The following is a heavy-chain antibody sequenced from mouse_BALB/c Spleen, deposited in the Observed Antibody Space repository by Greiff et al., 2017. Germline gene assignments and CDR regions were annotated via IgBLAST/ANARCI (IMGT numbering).Heavy chain of an antibody. V-gene: IGHV5-9-4*01. D-gene: IGHD1-1*01. CDR2: ISSGGSYT. Sequence: EVQGVESGGGLVKPGGSLKLSCAASGFTFSSYAMSWVRQSPEKRLEWVAEISSGGSYTYYPDTVTGRFTISRDNAKNTLYLEMSSLRSEDTAMYYCATLTDWYFDVWGAGTTVTVSS. CDR1: GFTFSSYA. J-gene: IGHJ1*01. CDR3: ATLTDWYFDV.